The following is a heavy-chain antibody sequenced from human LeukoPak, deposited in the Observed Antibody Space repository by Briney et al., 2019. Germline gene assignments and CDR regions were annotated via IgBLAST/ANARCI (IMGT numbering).Heavy chain of an antibody. V-gene: IGHV4-39*07. D-gene: IGHD2-2*01. CDR2: IFHSGNT. CDR1: GGSIGSKNYY. J-gene: IGHJ5*02. CDR3: AREICSSTNCHQYNWFDP. Sequence: SENLSLTCSVSGGSIGSKNYYWGWFRQPPGKGLEWIGSIFHSGNTYYNPSLKSRVTISIDTSKNQFSLKLRSVTAADTAVYYCAREICSSTNCHQYNWFDPWGQGTLVTVSS.